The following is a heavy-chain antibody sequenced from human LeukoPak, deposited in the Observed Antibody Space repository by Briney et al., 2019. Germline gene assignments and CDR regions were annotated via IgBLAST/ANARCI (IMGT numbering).Heavy chain of an antibody. CDR2: LQNDGGDI. Sequence: GGSLRLSCAASGFTFSNYGMHWVRQAPDKGLEWVAFLQNDGGDIHYADSVEGRFTISRDNSKNTLYLQMNSLRAEDTAVYYCARDSSSEFFDYWGQGTLVTVSS. V-gene: IGHV3-30*06. CDR1: GFTFSNYG. J-gene: IGHJ4*02. CDR3: ARDSSSEFFDY. D-gene: IGHD6-13*01.